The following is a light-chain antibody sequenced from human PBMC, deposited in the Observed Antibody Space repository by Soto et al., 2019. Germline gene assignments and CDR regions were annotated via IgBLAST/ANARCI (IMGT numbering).Light chain of an antibody. CDR1: QSVNDY. J-gene: IGKJ1*01. Sequence: DIQMTQSPSTLSASVGDRVTITCRASQSVNDYLAWYRQKPGKAPKLLIYRASNLEIGVPSRFSGSGSGTEFTLTISSLQPDDFATHYCQQNNRYPWTFGQGTKVDIK. CDR3: QQNNRYPWT. V-gene: IGKV1-5*03. CDR2: RAS.